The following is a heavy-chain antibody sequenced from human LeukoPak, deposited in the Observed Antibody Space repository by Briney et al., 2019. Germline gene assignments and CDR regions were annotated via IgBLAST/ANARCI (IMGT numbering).Heavy chain of an antibody. CDR1: GGSFSDYY. Sequence: SETLSLTCAIYGGSFSDYYWSWIRQPPGKGLEWIGEINHSGSTNYNPSLTSRVTMSVDTSKNQFSLKLSSVTAADTAVYYCARVSYYDSSGNRGAFDYWGQGTLVTVSS. D-gene: IGHD3-22*01. CDR3: ARVSYYDSSGNRGAFDY. V-gene: IGHV4-34*01. CDR2: INHSGST. J-gene: IGHJ4*02.